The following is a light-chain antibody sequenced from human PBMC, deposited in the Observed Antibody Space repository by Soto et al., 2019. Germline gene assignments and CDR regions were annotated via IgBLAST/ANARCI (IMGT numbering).Light chain of an antibody. Sequence: EIVMTQSPATLSVSPGERVTLSCRASQSVSSNLAWYQQKPGQAPRLLIYGASTRATGIPVRFSGSGSGTEFTLTISSLQSEDFAVYFCHQYNNWPPYTFGKGTKVDIK. CDR2: GAS. CDR3: HQYNNWPPYT. J-gene: IGKJ2*01. CDR1: QSVSSN. V-gene: IGKV3-15*01.